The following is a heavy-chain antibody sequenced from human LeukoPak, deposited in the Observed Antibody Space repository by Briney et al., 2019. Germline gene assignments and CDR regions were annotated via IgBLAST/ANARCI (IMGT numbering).Heavy chain of an antibody. CDR3: TRIRGYSAYDFNY. D-gene: IGHD5-12*01. CDR1: GLSFKDPC. J-gene: IGHJ4*02. CDR2: IKSTTDGVKT. Sequence: GGSLRLSWPVSGLSFKDPCMSWVRQAPGTGQEWVGRIKSTTDGVKTDYATPVKGRFTISRDDSRNTLYLQLNSLKTEDTALYYCTRIRGYSAYDFNYWGQGTLVTVSS. V-gene: IGHV3-15*01.